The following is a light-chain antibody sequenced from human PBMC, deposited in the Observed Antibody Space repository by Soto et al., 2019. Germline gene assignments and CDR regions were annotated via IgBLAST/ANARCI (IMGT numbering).Light chain of an antibody. CDR3: TSYAGGNNV. J-gene: IGLJ1*01. CDR1: SSDVGGYNY. V-gene: IGLV2-8*01. Sequence: QSALTQPPSASGSPGQSVTISCTGTSSDVGGYNYVSWYQQHPGKVPKLMVYEVNKRPSGVPDRFSGSKSGNKASLTVSGIQAEDEADYYCTSYAGGNNVFGTGTKVTVL. CDR2: EVN.